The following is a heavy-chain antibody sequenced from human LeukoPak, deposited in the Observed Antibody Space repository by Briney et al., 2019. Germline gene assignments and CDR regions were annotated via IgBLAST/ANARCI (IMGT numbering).Heavy chain of an antibody. CDR3: ARVASSSRGTSYYYYMDV. Sequence: PGGSLRLSCVASGFTFSTYGMSWVRQAPGKGLEWVSAISGSGGSTYYADSVKGRFTISRDNSKNTLYLQMNSLRAEDTAVYYCARVASSSRGTSYYYYMDVWGKGTTVTVSS. CDR2: ISGSGGST. J-gene: IGHJ6*03. V-gene: IGHV3-23*01. D-gene: IGHD6-6*01. CDR1: GFTFSTYG.